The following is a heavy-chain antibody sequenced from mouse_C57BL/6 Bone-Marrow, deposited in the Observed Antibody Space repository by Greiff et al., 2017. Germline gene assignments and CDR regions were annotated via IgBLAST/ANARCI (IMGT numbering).Heavy chain of an antibody. CDR1: GYTFTSYW. V-gene: IGHV1-7*01. D-gene: IGHD2-3*01. J-gene: IGHJ2*01. CDR3: ARGGWLLPNYFDY. Sequence: LVESGAELAKPGASVKLSCKASGYTFTSYWMHWVKQRPGQGLEWIGYINPSSGYTKYNQKFKDKATLTADKSSSTAYMQLSSLTYEDSAVXYCARGGWLLPNYFDYWGQGTTLTVSS. CDR2: INPSSGYT.